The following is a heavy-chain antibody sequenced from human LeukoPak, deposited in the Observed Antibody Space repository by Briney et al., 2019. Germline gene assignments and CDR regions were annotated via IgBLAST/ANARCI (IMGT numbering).Heavy chain of an antibody. J-gene: IGHJ3*02. CDR1: GVSISSYY. CDR2: IYYSGST. CDR3: ARAHDIVVVVAATHDAFDI. Sequence: KPSETLSLTCTVSGVSISSYYWSWIRQPPGKGLEWIGYIYYSGSTNYNPSLKSRVTISVDTSKNQFSLKLSSVPAAATAVYYCARAHDIVVVVAATHDAFDIWGQGTMVTVSS. D-gene: IGHD2-15*01. V-gene: IGHV4-59*01.